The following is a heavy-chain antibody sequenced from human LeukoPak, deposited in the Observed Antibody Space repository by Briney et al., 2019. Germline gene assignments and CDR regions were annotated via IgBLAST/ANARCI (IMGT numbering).Heavy chain of an antibody. D-gene: IGHD3-22*01. CDR2: IRSKANSYAT. CDR3: TSVPYYDSSGINWFDP. J-gene: IGHJ5*02. V-gene: IGHV3-73*01. Sequence: GSLRLSCAASGFTFSGSAMHWVRQASGKGLEWVGRIRSKANSYATAYAASVKGRFTISRDDSKNTAYLQMNSLKTEDTAVYYCTSVPYYDSSGINWFDPWGQGTLVTVSS. CDR1: GFTFSGSA.